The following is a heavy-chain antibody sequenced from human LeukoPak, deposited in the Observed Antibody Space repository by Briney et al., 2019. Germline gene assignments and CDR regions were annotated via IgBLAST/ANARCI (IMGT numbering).Heavy chain of an antibody. D-gene: IGHD3-16*02. CDR1: GGSISSYY. Sequence: SETLSLTCTVSGGSISSYYWSWIRQPPGTGLEWTGYIYYSGSTNYNPSLKSRVTISVDTSKDQFSLKLSSVTAADTAVYYCARGHDYVWGSYRFDYWGQGTLVTVSS. J-gene: IGHJ4*02. CDR2: IYYSGST. CDR3: ARGHDYVWGSYRFDY. V-gene: IGHV4-59*01.